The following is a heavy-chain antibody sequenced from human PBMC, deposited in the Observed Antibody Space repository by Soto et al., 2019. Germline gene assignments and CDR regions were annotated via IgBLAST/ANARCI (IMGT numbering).Heavy chain of an antibody. CDR3: ARDGPEYSSSSSHNWFDP. J-gene: IGHJ5*02. D-gene: IGHD6-6*01. CDR2: ISSSSSYI. Sequence: EVQLVESGGGLVKPGGSLRLSCAASGFTFSSYSMNWVRQAPGKGLEWVSSISSSSSYIYYADSVKGRFTISRDNAKNSLYLQMNSLRAEDTAVYYCARDGPEYSSSSSHNWFDPWGQGTLVTVSS. CDR1: GFTFSSYS. V-gene: IGHV3-21*01.